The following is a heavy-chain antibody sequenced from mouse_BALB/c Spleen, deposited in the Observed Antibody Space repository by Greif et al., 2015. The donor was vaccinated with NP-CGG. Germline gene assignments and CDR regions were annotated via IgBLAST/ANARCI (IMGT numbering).Heavy chain of an antibody. Sequence: EVKLMESGPGLVKPSQTVSLTCTVTGISITTGNYRWSWIRQFPGNKLEWIGYIYYSGTITYNPSLTSRTTITRDTSKNQFFLEMNSLTAEDTATYYCARDRYGSNFDYWGQGTTLTVSS. J-gene: IGHJ2*01. CDR2: IYYSGTI. D-gene: IGHD1-1*01. V-gene: IGHV3-5*02. CDR3: ARDRYGSNFDY. CDR1: GISITTGNYR.